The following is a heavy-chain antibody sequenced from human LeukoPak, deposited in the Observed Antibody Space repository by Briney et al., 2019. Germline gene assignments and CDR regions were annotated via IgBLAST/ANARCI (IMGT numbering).Heavy chain of an antibody. D-gene: IGHD3-16*01. V-gene: IGHV1-69*06. CDR1: GGTFSSYA. CDR3: AIPRGAQLLWGSDAFDI. Sequence: GASVKVSCKASGGTFSSYAISWVRQAPGQGLEWMGGIIPIFGTANYAQKFQGRVTITADKSTSTAYMELSSLRSEDTAVYYCAIPRGAQLLWGSDAFDIWGQGTMVTVSS. J-gene: IGHJ3*02. CDR2: IIPIFGTA.